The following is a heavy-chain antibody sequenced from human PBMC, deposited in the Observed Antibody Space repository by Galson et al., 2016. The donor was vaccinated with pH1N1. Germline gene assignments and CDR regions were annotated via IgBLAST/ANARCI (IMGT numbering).Heavy chain of an antibody. D-gene: IGHD3-9*01. J-gene: IGHJ4*02. CDR2: IHPGGST. Sequence: ETLSLTCAVYGGSLSGTYWSWIRQSPGKGLEWIGEIHPGGSTNYNPSLKSRVTLFADTPRNQFSLSLSSLTAADTALYFCARRKPNFDSHVIDFWGQGALVSVSS. CDR1: GGSLSGTY. CDR3: ARRKPNFDSHVIDF. V-gene: IGHV4-34*01.